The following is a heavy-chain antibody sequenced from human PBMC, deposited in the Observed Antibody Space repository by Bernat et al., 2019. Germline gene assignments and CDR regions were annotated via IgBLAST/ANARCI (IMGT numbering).Heavy chain of an antibody. J-gene: IGHJ6*03. Sequence: QVQLVQSGAEVKKPGSSVKVSCKASGGTFSSYAISWVRQAPGQGLEWMGGIIPIFGTANYAQKFQGRVTITADESTSTAYMELSSLRSEDTAVYYCARKVVAERADYYYYMDVWGKGTTVTVSS. CDR2: IIPIFGTA. CDR1: GGTFSSYA. CDR3: ARKVVAERADYYYYMDV. V-gene: IGHV1-69*01. D-gene: IGHD2-15*01.